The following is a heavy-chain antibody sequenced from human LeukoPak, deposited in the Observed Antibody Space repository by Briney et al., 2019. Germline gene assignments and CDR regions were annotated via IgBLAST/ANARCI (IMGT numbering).Heavy chain of an antibody. D-gene: IGHD6-19*01. CDR3: ARALSSTTGWYYFDH. J-gene: IGHJ4*02. Sequence: GGSLRLSCAASVFTFSYYGMHWVHQAPGKGLEWVAFIRYDGSEKYYADSVKGRFTISRDNSKNTLDLHMNSLRAEDTAVYYCARALSSTTGWYYFDHWGQGTLVTVSS. CDR2: IRYDGSEK. V-gene: IGHV3-30*02. CDR1: VFTFSYYG.